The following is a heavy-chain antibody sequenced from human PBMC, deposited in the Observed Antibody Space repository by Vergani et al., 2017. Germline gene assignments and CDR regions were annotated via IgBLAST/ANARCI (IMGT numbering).Heavy chain of an antibody. CDR2: ISWDGGST. V-gene: IGHV3-43*01. J-gene: IGHJ6*03. CDR1: GFTFDDYT. Sequence: EVQLVESGGVVVQPGGSLRLSCAASGFTFDDYTMHWVRQAPGKGLEWVSLISWDGGSTYYADSVKGRFTISRDNSKNSLYLQMNSLRTEDTALYYCAKVATGTTRYYYYYYMDVWGKXP. D-gene: IGHD1-1*01. CDR3: AKVATGTTRYYYYYYMDV.